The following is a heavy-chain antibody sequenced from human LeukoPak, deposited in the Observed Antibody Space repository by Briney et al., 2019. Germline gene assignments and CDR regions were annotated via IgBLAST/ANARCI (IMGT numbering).Heavy chain of an antibody. D-gene: IGHD2-15*01. J-gene: IGHJ5*02. CDR2: IYYSGST. CDR1: GGSISSSSYY. V-gene: IGHV4-39*07. CDR3: ARDHSVVVAATGSNWFDP. Sequence: SETLSLTCTVSGGSISSSSYYWGWIRQPPGKGLEWIGSIYYSGSTYYNPSLKSRVTISVDTSKNQFSLKLSSVTAADTAVYYCARDHSVVVAATGSNWFDPWGQGTLVTVSS.